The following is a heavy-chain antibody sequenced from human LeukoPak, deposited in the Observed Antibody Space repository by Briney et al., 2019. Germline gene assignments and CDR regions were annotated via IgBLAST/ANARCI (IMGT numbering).Heavy chain of an antibody. CDR3: AKDGGQITMVRGVIDY. V-gene: IGHV3-30*18. J-gene: IGHJ4*02. CDR2: ISYDGGNK. CDR1: GFTFSSYG. D-gene: IGHD3-10*01. Sequence: GGSLRLSCAASGFTFSSYGMHWVRQAPGKGLEWVAVISYDGGNKYYADSVKGRFTISRDNSKNTLYLQMNSLRAEDTAVYYCAKDGGQITMVRGVIDYWGQGTLVTVSS.